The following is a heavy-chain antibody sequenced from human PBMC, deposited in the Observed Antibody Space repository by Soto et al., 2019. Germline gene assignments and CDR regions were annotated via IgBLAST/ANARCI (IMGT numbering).Heavy chain of an antibody. CDR2: IIPMYGRR. Sequence: QVLLVQSGAEVRKPGSSVKVSCKPSGGTFSDYAFSWVRQAPGQGLEWMGNIIPMYGRRNYAQKYQGRVTIIADESTTTVYVEMRGLSLEDTAVYFCARDAPLRNGMDVWGQGTTVTVSS. D-gene: IGHD3-3*01. J-gene: IGHJ6*02. CDR3: ARDAPLRNGMDV. V-gene: IGHV1-69*18. CDR1: GGTFSDYA.